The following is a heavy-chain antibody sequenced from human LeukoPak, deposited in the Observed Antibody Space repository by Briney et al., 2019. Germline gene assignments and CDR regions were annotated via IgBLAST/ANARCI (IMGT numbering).Heavy chain of an antibody. CDR2: IWYDGSNK. CDR1: GFTFSSYG. Sequence: GRSLRLSCAASGFTFSSYGMHWVRQAPGKGLEWVAVIWYDGSNKYYADFVKGRFTISRDNSKNTLYLQMNSLRAEDTAVYYCARDGHSGSYGFDYWGQGTLVTVSS. CDR3: ARDGHSGSYGFDY. V-gene: IGHV3-33*01. D-gene: IGHD1-26*01. J-gene: IGHJ4*02.